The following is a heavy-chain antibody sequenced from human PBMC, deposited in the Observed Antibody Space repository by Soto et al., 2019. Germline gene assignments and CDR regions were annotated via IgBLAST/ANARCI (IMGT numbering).Heavy chain of an antibody. V-gene: IGHV1-3*01. D-gene: IGHD3-10*01. CDR1: GYTFTSYA. CDR2: INAGNGNT. J-gene: IGHJ6*02. Sequence: ASVKVSCKASGYTFTSYAMHWVRQAPGQRLEWMGWINAGNGNTKYSQKFQGRVTITRDTSASTAYMELSSLRSEDTAVYYCASYGSGSRTAPPYYGMDVWGQGTTVTVS. CDR3: ASYGSGSRTAPPYYGMDV.